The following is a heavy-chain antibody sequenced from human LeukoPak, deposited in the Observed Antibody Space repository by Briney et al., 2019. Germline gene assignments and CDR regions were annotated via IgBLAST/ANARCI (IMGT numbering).Heavy chain of an antibody. Sequence: SETLSLTCTVSGGSISSYYWSWIRQPAGQGLEWIGRMHTSGSTNYNPSLKSRFTMSVDTSKNEFSLTLSSVTAADTAVYYCARFARPDFRYYYYYYMDVWGKGTTVTVSS. CDR1: GGSISSYY. J-gene: IGHJ6*03. CDR3: ARFARPDFRYYYYYYMDV. D-gene: IGHD3-3*01. V-gene: IGHV4-4*07. CDR2: MHTSGST.